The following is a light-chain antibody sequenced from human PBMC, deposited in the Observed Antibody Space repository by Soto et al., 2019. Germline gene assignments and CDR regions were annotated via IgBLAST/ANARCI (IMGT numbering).Light chain of an antibody. J-gene: IGLJ2*01. CDR2: DVS. CDR3: SSHTSSSTPVV. Sequence: QLVLTQPASVSGSPGQSITISCTGTSSDVGGYNYVSWYQQHPGKAPKLMIYDVSNRPSGVSNRFSGSKSGDTASLTISGLQAEDEADYYCSSHTSSSTPVVFGGGTKLTVL. CDR1: SSDVGGYNY. V-gene: IGLV2-14*01.